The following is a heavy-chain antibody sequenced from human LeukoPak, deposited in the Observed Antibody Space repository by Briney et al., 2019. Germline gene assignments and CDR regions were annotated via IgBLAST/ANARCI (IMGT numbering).Heavy chain of an antibody. CDR2: ISGSGGST. D-gene: IGHD3-22*01. J-gene: IGHJ4*02. CDR1: AFTFSSYA. CDR3: AKAKDSSGYNDY. V-gene: IGHV3-23*01. Sequence: GGSLRLSCAASAFTFSSYAMSWVRQAPGKGLEWVSAISGSGGSTYYADSVKGRFTISRDNSKNTLYLQMNSLRAEDTAVYYCAKAKDSSGYNDYWGQGTLVTVSA.